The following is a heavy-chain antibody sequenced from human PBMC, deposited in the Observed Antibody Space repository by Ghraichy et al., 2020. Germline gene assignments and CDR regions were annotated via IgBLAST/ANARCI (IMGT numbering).Heavy chain of an antibody. D-gene: IGHD4-17*01. CDR1: EFTFSTYA. CDR3: ARDSAPYYGDFDY. J-gene: IGHJ4*02. CDR2: ISDSGEST. V-gene: IGHV3-23*01. Sequence: GESLNISCAASEFTFSTYAMSWVRQAPGKGLEWVSGISDSGESTYYADSVKGRFTISRDNSKNRVYLQMNSLRAEDTAVYYCARDSAPYYGDFDYWGQGTLVTVSS.